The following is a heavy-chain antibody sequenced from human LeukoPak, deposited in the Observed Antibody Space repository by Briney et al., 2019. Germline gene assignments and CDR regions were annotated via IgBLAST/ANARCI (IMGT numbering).Heavy chain of an antibody. CDR2: IWYDGSKK. J-gene: IGHJ4*02. CDR3: ARLYSSGWYLDY. V-gene: IGHV3-33*01. CDR1: GFTFSSYG. Sequence: HPGRSLRLSCAASGFTFSSYGMHWDRQAPGKGLEWVAVIWYDGSKKYYADSVKGRFTISRDNSKNTLYLQMNSLRAEDTAVYYCARLYSSGWYLDYCGQGTLVTVSS. D-gene: IGHD6-19*01.